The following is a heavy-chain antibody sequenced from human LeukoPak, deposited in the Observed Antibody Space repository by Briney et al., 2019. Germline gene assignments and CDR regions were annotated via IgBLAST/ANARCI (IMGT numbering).Heavy chain of an antibody. CDR1: GYTFTSYD. CDR2: MNPNSGNT. Sequence: ASVKVSCKASGYTFTSYDINWVRQATGQGLEWMGWMNPNSGNTGYAQKFQGRVTMTRSTSISTAYMELSSLRSEDTAVYYCARGASRELIGSYYFDYWGQGTLVTVSS. V-gene: IGHV1-8*01. CDR3: ARGASRELIGSYYFDY. D-gene: IGHD1-26*01. J-gene: IGHJ4*02.